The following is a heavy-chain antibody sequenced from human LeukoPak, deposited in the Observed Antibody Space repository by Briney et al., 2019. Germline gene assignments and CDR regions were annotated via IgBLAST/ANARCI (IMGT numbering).Heavy chain of an antibody. CDR3: AREGALTVTKDAFDI. Sequence: PGGSLRLSCAASGFTFSSYEMNWVRQAPGKGLEWVSYISSSGSTIYYADSVKGRFTISRDNAKNSVYLQMNSLRAEDTAVYYCAREGALTVTKDAFDIWGQGTMVTVSS. CDR1: GFTFSSYE. D-gene: IGHD4-17*01. CDR2: ISSSGSTI. V-gene: IGHV3-48*03. J-gene: IGHJ3*02.